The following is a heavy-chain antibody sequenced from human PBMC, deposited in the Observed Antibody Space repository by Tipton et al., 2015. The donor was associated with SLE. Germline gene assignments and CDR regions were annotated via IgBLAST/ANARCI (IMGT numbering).Heavy chain of an antibody. CDR3: ARLGHFHWNDIHFRVLRGRIDS. V-gene: IGHV4-34*01. J-gene: IGHJ4*02. CDR2: IDHGGST. Sequence: TLSLTCTAYGESFSGYLWTWIRQSPGKGLEWIGEIDHGGSTDYRPSLESRVTISLDPSKNQFSLTLSSVTAADTAVYYCARLGHFHWNDIHFRVLRGRIDSWGQGTLVTVSP. D-gene: IGHD1-1*01. CDR1: GESFSGYL.